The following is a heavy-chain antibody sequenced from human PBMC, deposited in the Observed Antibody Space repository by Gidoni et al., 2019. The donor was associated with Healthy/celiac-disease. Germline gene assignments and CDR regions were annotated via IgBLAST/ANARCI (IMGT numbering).Heavy chain of an antibody. CDR1: GGSIRRGGYY. Sequence: QVQLQESGPGLVKPSQTLSLTCTVSGGSIRRGGYYWSWIRQHPGKGLEWIGYIYYSGSTYYNPSLKSRVTISVDTSKNQFSLKLSSVTAADTAVYYCARVIRREMAGDFDYWGQGTLVTVSS. CDR2: IYYSGST. V-gene: IGHV4-31*03. CDR3: ARVIRREMAGDFDY. J-gene: IGHJ4*02. D-gene: IGHD2-8*01.